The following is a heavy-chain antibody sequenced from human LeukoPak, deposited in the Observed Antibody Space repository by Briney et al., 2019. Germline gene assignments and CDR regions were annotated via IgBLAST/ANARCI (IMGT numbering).Heavy chain of an antibody. CDR3: ASRDGYTHHFDY. Sequence: ASVKVSCKASGYTFTGYYMHWVRQAPGQGLEWMGIINPSGGSTSYAQKFQGRVTMTRDTSTSTVYMELSSLRSEDTAVYYCASRDGYTHHFDYWGQGTLVTVSS. CDR1: GYTFTGYY. CDR2: INPSGGST. J-gene: IGHJ4*02. D-gene: IGHD5-24*01. V-gene: IGHV1-46*01.